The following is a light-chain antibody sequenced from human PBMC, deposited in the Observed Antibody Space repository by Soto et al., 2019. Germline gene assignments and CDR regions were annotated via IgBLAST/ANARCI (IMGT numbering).Light chain of an antibody. CDR3: QPYGTPPPRT. CDR1: QSVRGSY. Sequence: EIVLTQSPGTLSLSPGERATLSCRASQSVRGSYLAWYQQKPGQAPRLLIYGASSRATGIPDRFSGSGSGTDFTLTISRPEPEDFAAYYCQPYGTPPPRTFGQGTKLEIK. V-gene: IGKV3-20*01. CDR2: GAS. J-gene: IGKJ2*01.